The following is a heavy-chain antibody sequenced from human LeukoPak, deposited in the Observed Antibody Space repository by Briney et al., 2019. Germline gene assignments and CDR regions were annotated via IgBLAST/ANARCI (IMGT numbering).Heavy chain of an antibody. Sequence: SDTLSLTCTVSGGSISSTSYHRGWIREPPGKGLEWVGNIYYSGTIYYNPSLKSRVTISVDTSENQFSLKLSSVTAADTAVYYCAVYSTSSGWFDPWGQGTLVTVSS. J-gene: IGHJ5*02. CDR1: GGSISSTSYH. CDR2: IYYSGTI. CDR3: AVYSTSSGWFDP. V-gene: IGHV4-39*01. D-gene: IGHD6-6*01.